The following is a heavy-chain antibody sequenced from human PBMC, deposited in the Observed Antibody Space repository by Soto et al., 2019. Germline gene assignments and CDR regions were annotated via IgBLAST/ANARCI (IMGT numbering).Heavy chain of an antibody. V-gene: IGHV1-58*01. CDR1: GFTFTSSA. CDR2: IVVGSGNT. CDR3: ARVARLSVAGTTYYFDY. D-gene: IGHD6-19*01. Sequence: ASVKVSCKASGFTFTSSAVQWVRQARGQRLEWIGWIVVGSGNTNYAQKFQERVTITRDMSTSTAYMELSSLRSEDTAVYYCARVARLSVAGTTYYFDYWGQGTLVTVSS. J-gene: IGHJ4*02.